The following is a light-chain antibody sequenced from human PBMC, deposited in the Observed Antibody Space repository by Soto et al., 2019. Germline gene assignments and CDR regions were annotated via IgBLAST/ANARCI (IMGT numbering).Light chain of an antibody. V-gene: IGKV3-11*01. CDR1: QSISSY. Sequence: EIVLTQSPATLSLSPGERATLSCRASQSISSYLAWYQQKPGQAPRLLIYDASNRATGIPARFSGGGSGTDFTLTISNLEPADFAVYFCQQRSNGYTFGQGTKLEIK. J-gene: IGKJ2*01. CDR3: QQRSNGYT. CDR2: DAS.